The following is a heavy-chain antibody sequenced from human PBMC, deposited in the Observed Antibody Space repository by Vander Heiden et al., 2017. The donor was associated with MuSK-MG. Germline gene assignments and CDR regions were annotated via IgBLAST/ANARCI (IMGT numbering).Heavy chain of an antibody. J-gene: IGHJ4*02. CDR1: GFTFSSYG. V-gene: IGHV3-33*01. CDR3: ARDPIRYYYDSSGYYFDY. D-gene: IGHD3-22*01. CDR2: IWYDGSNK. Sequence: QVQLVESGGGVVQPGRSLSLSCAASGFTFSSYGMHWVRQAPGKGLEWVAVIWYDGSNKYYADSVKGRFTISRDNSKNTLYLQMNSLRAEDTAVYYCARDPIRYYYDSSGYYFDYWGQGTLVTVSS.